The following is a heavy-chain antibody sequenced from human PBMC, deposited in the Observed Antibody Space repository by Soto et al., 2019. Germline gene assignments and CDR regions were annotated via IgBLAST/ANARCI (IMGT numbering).Heavy chain of an antibody. Sequence: EVQLVESGGGLVQPGGSLRLSCAASGFTVSSNYMSWVRQAPGKGLEWVSVIYSGGSTYYADSVKGRFTISRHNSKNTLYLQMNSLKAEDTAVYYCAREVGHGWFDPWGQGTLVTVSS. CDR3: AREVGHGWFDP. CDR1: GFTVSSNY. CDR2: IYSGGST. V-gene: IGHV3-53*04. J-gene: IGHJ5*02.